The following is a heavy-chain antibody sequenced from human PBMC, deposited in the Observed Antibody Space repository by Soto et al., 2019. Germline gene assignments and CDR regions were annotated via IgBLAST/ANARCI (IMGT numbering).Heavy chain of an antibody. CDR1: GGSISSGDYF. CDR3: ARVVGGWYFDL. Sequence: QVQLQESGPGLVKPSQTLSLTCTVSGGSISSGDYFWSWIRQPPGKGLEWIGNIYYSGSTDYNPSLKSLVSISVLTSNNQFSLKLRSVSAADTAVYYCARVVGGWYFDLWGRGTLVTVSA. V-gene: IGHV4-30-4*01. D-gene: IGHD1-26*01. CDR2: IYYSGST. J-gene: IGHJ2*01.